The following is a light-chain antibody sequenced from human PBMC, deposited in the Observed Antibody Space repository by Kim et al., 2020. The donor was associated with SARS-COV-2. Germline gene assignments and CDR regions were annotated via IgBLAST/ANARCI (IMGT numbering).Light chain of an antibody. CDR3: NSRDSSGNHVV. Sequence: ALGQTVRLKCQGDRRRSYYASWYQQKPGQAPVLVIYGKNNRPSGIPDRFSGSSSGNTASLTITGAQAEDEADYYCNSRDSSGNHVVFGGGTKLTVL. V-gene: IGLV3-19*01. CDR1: RRRSYY. J-gene: IGLJ2*01. CDR2: GKN.